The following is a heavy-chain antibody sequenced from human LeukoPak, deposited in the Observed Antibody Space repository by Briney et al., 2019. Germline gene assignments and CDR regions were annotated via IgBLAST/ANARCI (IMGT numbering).Heavy chain of an antibody. CDR3: ASDLNEGRDP. D-gene: IGHD1-26*01. CDR1: GGTFSSYA. Sequence: GSSVKVSCKASGGTFSSYAISWVRQAPGQGLEWMGRIIPIFGIANYAQKYQGRVTITADKSTSTAYMELSSRRSEDTAVYYCASDLNEGRDPWGQGTLVTVSS. CDR2: IIPIFGIA. J-gene: IGHJ5*02. V-gene: IGHV1-69*04.